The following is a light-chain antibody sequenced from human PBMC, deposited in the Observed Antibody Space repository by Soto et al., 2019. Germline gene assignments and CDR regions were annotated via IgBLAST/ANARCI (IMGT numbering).Light chain of an antibody. V-gene: IGLV1-47*01. CDR2: SNN. J-gene: IGLJ2*01. CDR3: AAWDDSLSVV. Sequence: QSVLTQPPSASGTPGQRVTISCSGSSPNIGSNYVYWYQLLPGTAPKLLIYSNNQRPSGVPDRFSGSKSGTSASLAISGLRSEDEADYYCAAWDDSLSVVFGGGTKLTVL. CDR1: SPNIGSNY.